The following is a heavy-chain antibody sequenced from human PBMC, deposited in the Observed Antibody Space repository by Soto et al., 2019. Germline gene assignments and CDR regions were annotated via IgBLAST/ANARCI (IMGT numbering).Heavy chain of an antibody. CDR2: IYYSGST. Sequence: SETLSRTCTVSGGSISSYYWSWIRQPPGKGLEWIGYIYYSGSTNYNPSLKSRVTISVDTSKNQFSLKLSSVTAADTAVYYCARRYGYSFDYYGMDVWGQGTTVTVSS. J-gene: IGHJ6*02. CDR1: GGSISSYY. CDR3: ARRYGYSFDYYGMDV. V-gene: IGHV4-59*08. D-gene: IGHD5-18*01.